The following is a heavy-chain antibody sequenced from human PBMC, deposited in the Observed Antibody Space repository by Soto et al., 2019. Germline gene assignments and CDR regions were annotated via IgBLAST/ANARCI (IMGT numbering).Heavy chain of an antibody. D-gene: IGHD5-12*01. Sequence: SESLSLSCTVSGFSISTYSRSWVRQPPGKGLEWIGYIYYSGSTNYNPSLKSRVTISVDTSKNRFSLKLSSVTAADTAVYYCARLRDGYNQGYYYYGMDVWGQGTTVT. V-gene: IGHV4-59*08. CDR2: IYYSGST. J-gene: IGHJ6*02. CDR3: ARLRDGYNQGYYYYGMDV. CDR1: GFSISTYS.